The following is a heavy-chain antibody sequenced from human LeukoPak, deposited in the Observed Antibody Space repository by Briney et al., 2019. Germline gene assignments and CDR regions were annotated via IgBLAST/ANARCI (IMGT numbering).Heavy chain of an antibody. J-gene: IGHJ6*02. CDR2: ISWNSGSI. Sequence: QPGRSLRLSCAASGFTFDDYAMHWVRQAPGKGLEWVSGISWNSGSIGYADSVKGRFTISRDNAKNPLYLQMNSLRAEDTALYYCAKELYSSSWLNYCGMDVWGQGTTVTVSS. V-gene: IGHV3-9*01. CDR1: GFTFDDYA. CDR3: AKELYSSSWLNYCGMDV. D-gene: IGHD6-13*01.